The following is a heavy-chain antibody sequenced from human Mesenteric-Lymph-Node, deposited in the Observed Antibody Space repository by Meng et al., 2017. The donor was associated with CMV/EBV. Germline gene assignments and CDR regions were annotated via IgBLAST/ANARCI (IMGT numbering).Heavy chain of an antibody. CDR2: IYYSGST. Sequence: GSLRLSCTVSGGSISSYYWSWIRQPPGKGLEWIGYIYYSGSTDYNPSLKSRVTISVDTSKNQFSLKLSSVTAADTAVYYCARADYSSGWSDYYYGMDVWGQGTTVTVSS. J-gene: IGHJ6*02. CDR1: GGSISSYY. D-gene: IGHD6-19*01. CDR3: ARADYSSGWSDYYYGMDV. V-gene: IGHV4-59*01.